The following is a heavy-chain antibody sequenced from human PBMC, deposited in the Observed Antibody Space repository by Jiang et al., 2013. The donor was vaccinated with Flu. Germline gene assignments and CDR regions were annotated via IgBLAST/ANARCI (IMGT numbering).Heavy chain of an antibody. D-gene: IGHD6-25*01. Sequence: VQLVESGGGVVQPGRSLRLSCAASGFTFSSYGMHWVRQAPGKGLEWVAVIWYDGSNKYYADSVKGRFTISRDNSKNTLYLQMNSLRAEDTAVYYCARAGSSGILDYWGQGTLVTVSS. CDR3: ARAGSSGILDY. CDR2: IWYDGSNK. V-gene: IGHV3-33*01. J-gene: IGHJ4*02. CDR1: GFTFSSYG.